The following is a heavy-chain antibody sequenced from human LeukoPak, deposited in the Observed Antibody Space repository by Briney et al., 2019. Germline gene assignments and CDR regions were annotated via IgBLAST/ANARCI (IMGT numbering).Heavy chain of an antibody. CDR2: INHSGGT. Sequence: SETLSLTCAVYGGSFSGYYWSWIRQPPGKGLEWIGEINHSGGTNYNPSLKSRVTISVDTSKNQFSLKLSSVTAADTAMYYCARGLTTVTTALSWFDPWGQGTLVTVSS. J-gene: IGHJ5*02. V-gene: IGHV4-34*01. CDR3: ARGLTTVTTALSWFDP. CDR1: GGSFSGYY. D-gene: IGHD4-17*01.